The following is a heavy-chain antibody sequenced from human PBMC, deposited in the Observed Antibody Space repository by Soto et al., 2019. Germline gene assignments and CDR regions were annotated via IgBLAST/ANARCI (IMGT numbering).Heavy chain of an antibody. J-gene: IGHJ3*02. D-gene: IGHD6-19*01. CDR2: IYSSGST. V-gene: IGHV4-31*03. CDR3: TRHSGCDAFDI. CDR1: GGSISSGGYY. Sequence: KPSETRSVTCTVSGGSISSGGYYWSWIRQHPDKCLEWIGDIYSSGSTYYNPSLKRRVTRSVNTSKNHFSLKLSSGTAAATAVYYCTRHSGCDAFDIWGQGTMVTVS.